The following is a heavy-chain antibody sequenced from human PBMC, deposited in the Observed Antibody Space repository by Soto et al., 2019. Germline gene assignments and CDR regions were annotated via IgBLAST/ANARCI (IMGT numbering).Heavy chain of an antibody. J-gene: IGHJ5*02. D-gene: IGHD3-10*01. CDR3: ARHRITMVRGFTRWFDP. V-gene: IGHV4-39*01. CDR2: IYYSGST. CDR1: GGSISSSSYY. Sequence: QLQLQESGPGLVKPSETLSLTCTVSGGSISSSSYYWGWIRQPPGKGLEWIGSIYYSGSTYYNPSLKSRVTISVDTSKNQFSLKLSSVTAADTAVYYCARHRITMVRGFTRWFDPWGQGTLVTVSS.